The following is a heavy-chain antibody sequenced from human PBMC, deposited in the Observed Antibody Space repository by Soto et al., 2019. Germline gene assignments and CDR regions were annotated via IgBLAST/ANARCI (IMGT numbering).Heavy chain of an antibody. V-gene: IGHV4-59*01. J-gene: IGHJ6*02. D-gene: IGHD5-18*01. Sequence: SETLSLTCTVSGGSISSYYWSWIRQPPGKGLEWIGYIYYSGSTNYNPSLKSRVTISVDTSKNQFSLKLSSVTAADTAVYYCARDQKSGYSYGYYYYGMDVRGQGTTVTVSS. CDR1: GGSISSYY. CDR3: ARDQKSGYSYGYYYYGMDV. CDR2: IYYSGST.